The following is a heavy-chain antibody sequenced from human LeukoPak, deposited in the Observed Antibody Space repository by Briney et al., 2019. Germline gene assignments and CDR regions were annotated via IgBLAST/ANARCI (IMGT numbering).Heavy chain of an antibody. J-gene: IGHJ5*01. CDR1: GFTFRSYE. Sequence: GGSLRLSCAASGFTFRSYEMNWVRQAPGKGLEWVSYITSSGSTIYYADSVKGRFTISRDNAKNSLYLQMNSLRAEDTAVYYCARGVSVVAGNDNWFDSWGQGTLVTVSS. D-gene: IGHD6-19*01. CDR3: ARGVSVVAGNDNWFDS. V-gene: IGHV3-48*03. CDR2: ITSSGSTI.